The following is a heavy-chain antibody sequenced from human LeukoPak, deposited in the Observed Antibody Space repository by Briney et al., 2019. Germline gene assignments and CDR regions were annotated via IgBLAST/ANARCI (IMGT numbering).Heavy chain of an antibody. V-gene: IGHV4-38-2*01. J-gene: IGHJ4*02. CDR1: GYSISSGYY. CDR3: ARRTTEEYYNFWSGYSAGDYFDY. CDR2: IYHSGST. D-gene: IGHD3-3*01. Sequence: SETLSLTCAVSGYSISSGYYWGWIRQPPGKGLEWIGSIYHSGSTYYNPSLKSRVTISVDTSKNQFSLKLSSVTAADTAVYYCARRTTEEYYNFWSGYSAGDYFDYWGQGTLVTVSS.